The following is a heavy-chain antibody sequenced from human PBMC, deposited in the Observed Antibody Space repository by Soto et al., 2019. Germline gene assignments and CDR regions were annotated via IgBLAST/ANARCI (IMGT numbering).Heavy chain of an antibody. D-gene: IGHD1-26*01. J-gene: IGHJ3*02. CDR3: ARGRSGSPDTFDI. Sequence: GGSLRLSCAASGFTFSSYWMHWVRQAPGKGLVWVSRIKSDESSTSYADSVKGRFTISRDNAKNTLYLQMNSLRAEDTAVYYCARGRSGSPDTFDIWGQGTMVTVSS. CDR1: GFTFSSYW. V-gene: IGHV3-74*01. CDR2: IKSDESST.